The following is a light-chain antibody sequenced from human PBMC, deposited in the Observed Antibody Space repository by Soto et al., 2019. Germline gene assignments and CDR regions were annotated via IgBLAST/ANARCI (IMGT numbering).Light chain of an antibody. CDR3: QQRGDWPLT. CDR1: QSVSSY. CDR2: DAS. Sequence: EIVLTQSPATLSLSPGARAPLSCRASQSVSSYLAWYQQKPGQAPRLLIYDASNRATGIPARFSGSGSGTDFTLTISSLEPEDFAVYYCQQRGDWPLTFGGGTKVDIK. J-gene: IGKJ4*01. V-gene: IGKV3-11*01.